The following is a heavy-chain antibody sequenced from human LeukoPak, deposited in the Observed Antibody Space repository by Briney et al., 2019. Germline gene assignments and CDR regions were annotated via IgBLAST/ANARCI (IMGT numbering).Heavy chain of an antibody. D-gene: IGHD6-25*01. CDR3: AKDRDRWRLYFDY. CDR1: GFTFSSYG. CDR2: ISNDGSNK. J-gene: IGHJ4*02. Sequence: VGSLRLSCAASGFTFSSYGMHWVRQAPGKGLEWVAVISNDGSNKHYADSVMVRFTISRDNSKKTLYLQMNSLRAEDTAVYYCAKDRDRWRLYFDYSGQGTLVTVSS. V-gene: IGHV3-30*18.